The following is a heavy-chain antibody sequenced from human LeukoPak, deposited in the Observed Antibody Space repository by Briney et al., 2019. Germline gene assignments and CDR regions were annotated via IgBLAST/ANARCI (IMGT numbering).Heavy chain of an antibody. J-gene: IGHJ4*02. Sequence: ASVRVSCKASGYTFTGYYMHWVRQAPGQGLEWMGWINPNSGGTNYAQKFQGRVTMTRDTSISTAYMELSRLRSDDTAVYYCARGCELTSSTVDYWGQGTLVTVSS. D-gene: IGHD6-6*01. CDR2: INPNSGGT. V-gene: IGHV1-2*02. CDR3: ARGCELTSSTVDY. CDR1: GYTFTGYY.